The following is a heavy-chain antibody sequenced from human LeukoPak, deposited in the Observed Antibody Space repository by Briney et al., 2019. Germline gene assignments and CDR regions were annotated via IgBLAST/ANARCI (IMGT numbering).Heavy chain of an antibody. CDR2: IYYSGST. CDR1: GGSISSSSYY. V-gene: IGHV4-39*01. Sequence: SETLSLTCTVSGGSISSSSYYWGWIRQPPGKGLEWIGSIYYSGSTYYNPSLKSRVTISVDTSKNQFSLKLSSVTAADTAVYYCARRKTGYSSGFQYYFDYWGQGTLVTVSS. D-gene: IGHD6-19*01. CDR3: ARRKTGYSSGFQYYFDY. J-gene: IGHJ4*02.